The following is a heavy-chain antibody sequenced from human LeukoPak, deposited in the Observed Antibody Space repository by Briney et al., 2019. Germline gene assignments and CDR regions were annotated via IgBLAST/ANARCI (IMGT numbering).Heavy chain of an antibody. D-gene: IGHD2-15*01. CDR2: ISSSSSYI. CDR3: AAPGYSSGDFDY. V-gene: IGHV3-21*01. CDR1: GFTFSHFA. J-gene: IGHJ4*02. Sequence: GASLRLSCAASGFTFSHFAMNWVRQAPGKGLEWVSSISSSSSYIYYADSVKGRFTISRDNAKNSLYLQMNSLRAEDTAVYYCAAPGYSSGDFDYWGQGTLVTVSS.